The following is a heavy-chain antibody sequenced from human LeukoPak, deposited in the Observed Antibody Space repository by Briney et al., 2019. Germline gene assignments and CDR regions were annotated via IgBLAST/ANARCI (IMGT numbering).Heavy chain of an antibody. CDR3: ARGDVDPYAFDI. D-gene: IGHD3-10*02. CDR1: GGSISSYY. Sequence: PSETLSLTCTVSGGSISSYYWSWIRQPPGKGLEWIGEINHSGSTNYNPSLKSRVTISVDTSKNQFSLKVRSVIAADTAVYYCARGDVDPYAFDIWGQGTMVTVSS. CDR2: INHSGST. V-gene: IGHV4-34*01. J-gene: IGHJ3*02.